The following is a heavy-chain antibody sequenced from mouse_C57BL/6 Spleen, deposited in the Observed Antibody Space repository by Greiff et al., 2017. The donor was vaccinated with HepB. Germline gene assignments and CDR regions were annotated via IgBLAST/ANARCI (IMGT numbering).Heavy chain of an antibody. Sequence: EVQLQQSGPELVKPGASVKISCKASGYTFTDYYMNWVKQSHGKSLEWIGDINPNNGGTSYNQKFKGKATLTVDKSSSTAYMELRSLTSEDSAVYYCARRIVAEDAMDYWGQGTSVTVSS. D-gene: IGHD1-1*01. J-gene: IGHJ4*01. CDR1: GYTFTDYY. CDR3: ARRIVAEDAMDY. V-gene: IGHV1-26*01. CDR2: INPNNGGT.